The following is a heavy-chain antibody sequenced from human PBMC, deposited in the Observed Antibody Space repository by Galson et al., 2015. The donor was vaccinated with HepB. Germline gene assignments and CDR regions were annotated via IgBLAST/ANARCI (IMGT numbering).Heavy chain of an antibody. CDR1: GYLFSGYW. D-gene: IGHD3-16*01. CDR2: IYPGDSDT. CDR3: ARRVGESMSHSRLDN. V-gene: IGHV5-51*01. J-gene: IGHJ4*02. Sequence: QSGAEVKKPGESLKISCQGIGYLFSGYWIGWVRQMPGKGLEWMGIIYPGDSDTSYSPSFQGQVTISADQSSSVVYLQWNSLKPSNPSIYFCARRVGESMSHSRLDNWGQGTLVTVSS.